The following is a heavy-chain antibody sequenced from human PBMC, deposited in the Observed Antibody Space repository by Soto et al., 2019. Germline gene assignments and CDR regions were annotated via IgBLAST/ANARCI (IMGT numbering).Heavy chain of an antibody. V-gene: IGHV5-51*01. Sequence: GESLKISCKGSAYSFTTYWIGWVRQMPGKGLEWMGIIYPGDSDTRYSPSFQGQVTISADKSISTAYLQWSSLKASDTAMYYCARQYCGGDCYGRYYYYGMDVWGQGTTVTVSS. CDR1: AYSFTTYW. CDR2: IYPGDSDT. CDR3: ARQYCGGDCYGRYYYYGMDV. D-gene: IGHD2-21*02. J-gene: IGHJ6*02.